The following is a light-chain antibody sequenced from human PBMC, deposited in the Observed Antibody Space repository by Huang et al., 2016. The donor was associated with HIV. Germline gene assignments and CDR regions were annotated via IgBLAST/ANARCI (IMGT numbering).Light chain of an antibody. CDR2: EVS. CDR1: QSVRSSH. J-gene: IGKJ5*01. V-gene: IGKV3D-20*01. Sequence: IVLTQSPATLSLSPGERVTLSCGASQSVRSSHLAWYQQRAGLAPRLIIYEVSRRATGIPDRFSASGSGTDFTLIINRLEPEDFAVYFCQQYGDSPITFGQGTRLEIK. CDR3: QQYGDSPIT.